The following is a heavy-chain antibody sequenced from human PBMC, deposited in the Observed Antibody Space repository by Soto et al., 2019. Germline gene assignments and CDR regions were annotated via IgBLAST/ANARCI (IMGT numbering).Heavy chain of an antibody. CDR2: ISYDGSNK. J-gene: IGHJ6*02. CDR3: AKDEGSSWYAGTAYYGMDV. CDR1: GFTFSSYG. D-gene: IGHD6-13*01. V-gene: IGHV3-30*18. Sequence: QVQLVESGGGVVQPGRSLRLSCAASGFTFSSYGMHWVRQAPGKGLEWVAVISYDGSNKYYADSVKGRFTISRDNSKNTLYLQMNSLRAEDTAVYYCAKDEGSSWYAGTAYYGMDVWGQGTTFTVSS.